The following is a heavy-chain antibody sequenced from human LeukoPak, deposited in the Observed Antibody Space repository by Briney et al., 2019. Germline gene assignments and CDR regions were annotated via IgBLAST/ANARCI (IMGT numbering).Heavy chain of an antibody. CDR3: ATVAYCGGDCFSRPSDY. CDR1: GFTLSSHA. V-gene: IGHV3-23*01. J-gene: IGHJ4*02. Sequence: GGSLRLSCEATGFTLSSHAMTWVRQAPGKGLEWVSIISDSGDRTYYAESVKGRFTISRDNSNNKLYLQMNSLRAEDTAIYYCATVAYCGGDCFSRPSDYWGQGTLVSVSS. CDR2: ISDSGDRT. D-gene: IGHD2-21*02.